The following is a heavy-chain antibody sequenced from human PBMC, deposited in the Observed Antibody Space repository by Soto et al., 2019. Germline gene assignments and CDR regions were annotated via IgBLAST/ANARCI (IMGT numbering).Heavy chain of an antibody. Sequence: SGTXSLTCSVLGYSIIDTRYCWGWMRQSPEKGLEWIGSISHDGHAYYNPSLKSRVTSSADTSRNQFSLKMNSVNVAETALYFSARKVYGQYLGRPSLETSGQGALVTLSS. V-gene: IGHV4-39*01. D-gene: IGHD4-17*01. CDR2: ISHDGHA. CDR1: GYSIIDTRYC. J-gene: IGHJ5*02. CDR3: ARKVYGQYLGRPSLET.